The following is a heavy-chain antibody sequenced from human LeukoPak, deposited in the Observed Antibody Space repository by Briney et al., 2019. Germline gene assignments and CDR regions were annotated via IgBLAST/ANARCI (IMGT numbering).Heavy chain of an antibody. J-gene: IGHJ4*02. V-gene: IGHV1-18*04. CDR2: ISGNNDNT. CDR3: ARAARGFLESHFDY. Sequence: ASVKVSCKASGYTFTSYYMHWVRQAPGQGLEWMGWISGNNDNTNYAQKLQGRVTMTTDISTSTAYMELRSLRSDDTAVYYCARAARGFLESHFDYWGQGTLVTVSS. CDR1: GYTFTSYY. D-gene: IGHD3-3*01.